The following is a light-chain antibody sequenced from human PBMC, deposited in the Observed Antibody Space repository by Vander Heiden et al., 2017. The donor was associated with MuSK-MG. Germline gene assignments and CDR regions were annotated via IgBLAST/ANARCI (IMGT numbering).Light chain of an antibody. Sequence: EIVLTQSPATLSLSPGERATLSCRESQRVSSQAPRLLIYDASNRATGIPARFSGSGSATDFTLTISSLEPEDFTVSYCHQRSNWVFTFGPGTKVDIK. CDR1: QRVSS. CDR3: HQRSNWVFT. J-gene: IGKJ3*01. CDR2: DAS. V-gene: IGKV3-11*01.